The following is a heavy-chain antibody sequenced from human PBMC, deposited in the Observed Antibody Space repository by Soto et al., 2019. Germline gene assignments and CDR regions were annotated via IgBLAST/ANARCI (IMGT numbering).Heavy chain of an antibody. Sequence: QLQLQESGSGLVKPSQTLSLTCAVSGGSISSGGYSWSWIRQPPGKGLEWIGYIYHSGSTSSHPSPKSRATASVHRSKTQFSLKLSSVTAADTAVYYCARVPDRWGQGTLVTVSS. CDR1: GGSISSGGYS. V-gene: IGHV4-30-2*01. D-gene: IGHD2-2*01. CDR2: IYHSGST. J-gene: IGHJ5*02. CDR3: ARVPDR.